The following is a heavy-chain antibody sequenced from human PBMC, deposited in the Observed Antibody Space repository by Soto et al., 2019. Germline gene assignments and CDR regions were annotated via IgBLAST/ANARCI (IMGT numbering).Heavy chain of an antibody. CDR1: GYTFTSYA. J-gene: IGHJ6*02. Sequence: GASVKVSCKASGYTFTSYAIHWVRQAPGQRLEWMGWINAGNGNTKYSQKFQGRVTITRDTSASTAYMELSSLRSEDTAVYYCAIVAAALPVTNYGMDVWGQGYNVT. V-gene: IGHV1-3*01. D-gene: IGHD6-6*01. CDR2: INAGNGNT. CDR3: AIVAAALPVTNYGMDV.